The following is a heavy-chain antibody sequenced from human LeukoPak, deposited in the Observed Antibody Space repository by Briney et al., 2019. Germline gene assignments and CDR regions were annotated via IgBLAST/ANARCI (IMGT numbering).Heavy chain of an antibody. Sequence: GGSLRLSCAASGFTFSSYAMSWVRQAPGKGLEWVSVISGSGGSTYYADSVKGRFTISRDNSKNTLYLHMNGLRAEDTAVYYCAKDIVVVGYYYMDVWGKGTTVTVSS. CDR2: ISGSGGST. J-gene: IGHJ6*03. CDR3: AKDIVVVGYYYMDV. CDR1: GFTFSSYA. V-gene: IGHV3-23*01. D-gene: IGHD2-2*01.